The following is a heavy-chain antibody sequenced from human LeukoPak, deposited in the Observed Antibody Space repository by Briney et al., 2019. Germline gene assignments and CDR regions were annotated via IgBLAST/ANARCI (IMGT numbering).Heavy chain of an antibody. J-gene: IGHJ6*02. Sequence: PGGSLRLSCAASGFTVSSNYMSWVRQAPGKGLEWVSVIYSGGSTYYADSVKGRFTISRDNSKNTLYLQMNSLRAEDTAVYYCARAPWGGSGSPCYYYGMDVWGQGTTVTVSS. D-gene: IGHD3-10*01. CDR2: IYSGGST. CDR1: GFTVSSNY. CDR3: ARAPWGGSGSPCYYYGMDV. V-gene: IGHV3-66*01.